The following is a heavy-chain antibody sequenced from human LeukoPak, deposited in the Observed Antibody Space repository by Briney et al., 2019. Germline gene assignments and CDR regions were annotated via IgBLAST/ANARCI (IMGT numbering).Heavy chain of an antibody. CDR2: IYHSGST. CDR3: ASSSN. D-gene: IGHD6-13*01. CDR1: GFTFSYYA. Sequence: GSLRLSCAASGFTFSYYAMSWVRQAPGKGLEWIGEIYHSGSTNYNPSLKSRVTISVDKSKNQFSLKLSSVTAADTAVYYCASSSNWGQGTLVTVSS. V-gene: IGHV4-4*02. J-gene: IGHJ4*02.